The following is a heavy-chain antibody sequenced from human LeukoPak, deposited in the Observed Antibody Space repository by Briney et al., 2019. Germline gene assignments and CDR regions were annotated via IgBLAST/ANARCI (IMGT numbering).Heavy chain of an antibody. V-gene: IGHV4-59*13. D-gene: IGHD6-13*01. CDR3: ARAKAAAGIDYFDY. J-gene: IGHJ4*02. Sequence: PSETLSLTCTVPGASISDYYWNWIRQPPGKGLEWIGYIYYSGSTNYNPSLKSRVTISVDTSKNQFSLKLSSVTAADTAVHYCARAKAAAGIDYFDYWGQGTLVTVSS. CDR2: IYYSGST. CDR1: GASISDYY.